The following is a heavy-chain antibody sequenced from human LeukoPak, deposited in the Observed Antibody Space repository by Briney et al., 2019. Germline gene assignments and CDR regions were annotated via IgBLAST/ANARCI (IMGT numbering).Heavy chain of an antibody. D-gene: IGHD3-10*02. CDR1: GGSLSSGGYS. V-gene: IGHV4-30-2*01. CDR3: ARAPLFGDFDY. J-gene: IGHJ4*02. Sequence: SETLSLTCAVSGGSLSSGGYSWNWIRQPPGRGLEWIGYIYHSGSTYYNPSLKSRVTISVDRSKNQFSLKLNSVTAADTAVYYCARAPLFGDFDYWGQGTLVTVSS. CDR2: IYHSGST.